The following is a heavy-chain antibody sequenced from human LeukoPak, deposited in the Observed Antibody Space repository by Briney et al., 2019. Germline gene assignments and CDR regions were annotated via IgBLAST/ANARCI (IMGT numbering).Heavy chain of an antibody. CDR1: GFTVSSDY. V-gene: IGHV3-66*02. CDR3: ARDQGDYGSGTFDP. D-gene: IGHD3-10*01. CDR2: IYSGGST. J-gene: IGHJ5*02. Sequence: GGSLRLSCAASGFTVSSDYMHWVRQAPGKGLEWVSVIYSGGSTYYADSVKGRFTISRDSSNNALYLQMSSLRPEDTAVYYCARDQGDYGSGTFDPWGQGTLVTVSS.